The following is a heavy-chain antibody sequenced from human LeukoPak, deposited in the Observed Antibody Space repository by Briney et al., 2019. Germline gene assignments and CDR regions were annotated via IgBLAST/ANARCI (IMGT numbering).Heavy chain of an antibody. Sequence: GGSLRLSCAASGFTFSSYAMSWVRQAPGKGLEWVSAISGSGGSTYYADSVKGRFTISRDNSKNSLYLQMNSLRDEDTAVYYCASSGSYRFDYWGQGTLVTVSS. CDR2: ISGSGGST. D-gene: IGHD1-26*01. CDR1: GFTFSSYA. V-gene: IGHV3-23*01. CDR3: ASSGSYRFDY. J-gene: IGHJ4*02.